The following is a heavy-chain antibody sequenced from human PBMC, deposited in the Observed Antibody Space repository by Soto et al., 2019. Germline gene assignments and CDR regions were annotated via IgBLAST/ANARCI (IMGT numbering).Heavy chain of an antibody. D-gene: IGHD3-16*01. CDR1: GFTFSSYW. V-gene: IGHV3-74*01. CDR3: ASGVYYYYYMDV. J-gene: IGHJ6*03. CDR2: INSDGSST. Sequence: EVQLVESGGGLVQPGGSLSLSCAASGFTFSSYWMHWVRQAPGKGLVWVSRINSDGSSTSYADSVKGRFTISRDNAKNTLYLQMNSLRAEDTAVYYCASGVYYYYYMDVWGKGTTVTVSS.